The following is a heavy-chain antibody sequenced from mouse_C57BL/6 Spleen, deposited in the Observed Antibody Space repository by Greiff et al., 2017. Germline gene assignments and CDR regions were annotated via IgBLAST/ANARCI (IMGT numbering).Heavy chain of an antibody. V-gene: IGHV1-80*01. D-gene: IGHD4-1*01. CDR2: IYPGDGDT. CDR1: GYAFSSYW. CDR3: ARWANWDGHWYCDV. Sequence: QVQLQQSGAELVKPGASVKISCKASGYAFSSYWMNWVKQRPGKGLEWIGQIYPGDGDTNYNGKFKGKATLTADKSSSTAYMQLSSLTSEDSAVYFCARWANWDGHWYCDVWGTGTTVTVSS. J-gene: IGHJ1*03.